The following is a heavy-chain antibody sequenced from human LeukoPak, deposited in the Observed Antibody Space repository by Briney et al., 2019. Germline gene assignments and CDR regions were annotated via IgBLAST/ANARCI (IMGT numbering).Heavy chain of an antibody. V-gene: IGHV4-59*12. CDR2: IYDSGST. J-gene: IGHJ5*02. Sequence: SETLSLTCTVSGGSISNFYWSWIRQSPGKGLEWIGYIYDSGSTDYNPSLKGRVTISLDTSKNQFSLKLNSVTAADTAVYYCAREVVGAPNWFDPWGQGTLVIVSS. CDR1: GGSISNFY. CDR3: AREVVGAPNWFDP. D-gene: IGHD1-26*01.